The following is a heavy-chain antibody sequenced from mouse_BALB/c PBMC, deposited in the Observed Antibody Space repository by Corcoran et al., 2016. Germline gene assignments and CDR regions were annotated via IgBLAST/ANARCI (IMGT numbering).Heavy chain of an antibody. CDR1: GFNIKDTY. Sequence: EVQLQQSGAELVKPGASVKLSCTASGFNIKDTYMHWVKQRPEQGLEWIGRIDPANGNTKYDPKFQGKATITADTSSNTAYLQLSSLTSEDTAVYYCALTGPHLYFDVWGAGTTVTVSS. D-gene: IGHD4-1*01. V-gene: IGHV14-3*02. CDR2: IDPANGNT. CDR3: ALTGPHLYFDV. J-gene: IGHJ1*01.